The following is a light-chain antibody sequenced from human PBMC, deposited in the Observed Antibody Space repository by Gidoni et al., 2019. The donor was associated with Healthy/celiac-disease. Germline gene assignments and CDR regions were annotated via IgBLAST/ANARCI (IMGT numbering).Light chain of an antibody. CDR2: AAS. J-gene: IGKJ5*01. CDR1: QGISSY. CDR3: QQLNSYPQIT. Sequence: DIQLTQSPSFLSASVGDRVTITCRASQGISSYLAWYQQKPGKAPKLLIYAASTLQSGVPSRFSGSGSGTECTLTISSLQPEDFATYYCQQLNSYPQITFGQGTRLEIK. V-gene: IGKV1-9*01.